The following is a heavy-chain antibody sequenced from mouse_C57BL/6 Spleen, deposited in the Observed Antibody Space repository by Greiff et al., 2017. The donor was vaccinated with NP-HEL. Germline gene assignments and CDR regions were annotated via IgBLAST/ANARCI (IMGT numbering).Heavy chain of an antibody. CDR1: GYSFTSYY. J-gene: IGHJ4*01. CDR3: ARGYDYGGDYAMDY. D-gene: IGHD2-4*01. Sequence: QVQLQQSGPELVKPGASVKISCKASGYSFTSYYIHWVKQRPGQGLEWIGWIYPGSGNTKYNEKFKGKATLTADKSSSTAYMQLSSLTSEDSAVYYCARGYDYGGDYAMDYWGQGTSVTVSS. V-gene: IGHV1-66*01. CDR2: IYPGSGNT.